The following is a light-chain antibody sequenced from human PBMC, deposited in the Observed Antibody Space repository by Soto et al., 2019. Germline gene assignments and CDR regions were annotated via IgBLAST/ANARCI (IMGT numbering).Light chain of an antibody. J-gene: IGKJ1*01. CDR1: QPISTY. V-gene: IGKV1-39*01. CDR2: AAS. Sequence: IQMTQSPSSLSASVGDRVTMTCRASQPISTYLNWYQQKPGKAPKVLIYAASSLQAGVPLRFSGSESGTDFTLTISSLQPEDVATYYCQESYSTPWTFGQGTKVEIK. CDR3: QESYSTPWT.